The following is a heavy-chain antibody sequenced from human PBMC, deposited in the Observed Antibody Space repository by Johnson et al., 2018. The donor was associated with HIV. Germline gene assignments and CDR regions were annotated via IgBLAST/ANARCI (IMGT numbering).Heavy chain of an antibody. CDR2: INQGGSEK. CDR1: GFTFSSYW. J-gene: IGHJ3*02. V-gene: IGHV3-7*01. D-gene: IGHD3-16*01. CDR3: AKVSWGARRGDTFDI. Sequence: VQLVESGGGLVQPGGSLRLSCAASGFTFSSYWMTWVRQAPGKGLEWVASINQGGSEKYYVDSVRGRFTISRDNAKNSLYLQMNSLRAEDTAVYYCAKVSWGARRGDTFDIWGQGTMVTVSS.